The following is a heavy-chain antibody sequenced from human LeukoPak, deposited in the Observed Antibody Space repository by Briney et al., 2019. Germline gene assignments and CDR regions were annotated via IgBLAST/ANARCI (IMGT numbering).Heavy chain of an antibody. D-gene: IGHD3-16*01. CDR3: ARVRGGRSWYYYGMDV. Sequence: PGRSLRLSCAASGFTFSNFAMHWVRQAPGKGLEWVAVISYDGDKEYYADSVKGQFTISRDNSKDRLYLQMNSLRPEDTAMYYCARVRGGRSWYYYGMDVWGRGTTVTVSS. CDR2: ISYDGDKE. CDR1: GFTFSNFA. V-gene: IGHV3-30-3*01. J-gene: IGHJ6*02.